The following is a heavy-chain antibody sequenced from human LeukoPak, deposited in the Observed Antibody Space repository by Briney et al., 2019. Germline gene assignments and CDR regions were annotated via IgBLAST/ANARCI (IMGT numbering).Heavy chain of an antibody. CDR3: ARDDYGDDGDY. CDR2: INPSGGST. CDR1: GYTFTSYY. V-gene: IGHV1-46*01. D-gene: IGHD4-17*01. J-gene: IGHJ4*02. Sequence: ASVTVSCKASGYTFTSYYMHWVRPAPGQGLEWMGIINPSGGSTSYAQKFQGRVTMTRDTSTSTVYMELSSLRSEDTAVYYCARDDYGDDGDYWGQGTLVTVSS.